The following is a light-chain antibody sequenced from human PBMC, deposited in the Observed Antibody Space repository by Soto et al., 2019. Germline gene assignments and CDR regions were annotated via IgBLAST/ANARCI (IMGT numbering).Light chain of an antibody. Sequence: DIQMTQSPSSLSASVGDRVTITCQASQDISDYLIWYQQKPGQAPKLLIYAASILESGVPSRFRGSGSGTDFTLTISSLQPDDFATYYCQQAISFPFTFGGGTKVEIK. CDR2: AAS. V-gene: IGKV1-12*01. CDR3: QQAISFPFT. CDR1: QDISDY. J-gene: IGKJ4*01.